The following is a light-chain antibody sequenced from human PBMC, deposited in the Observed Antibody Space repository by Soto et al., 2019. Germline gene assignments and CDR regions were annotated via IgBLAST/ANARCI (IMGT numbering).Light chain of an antibody. Sequence: EIVLTQSPATLSFSPLDIATLSFRASQSVSRSLTWYQQKPGQAPRLLIYDASTRATGIPPRFSGSGSGTDFTLTISSLEPEDFAVYYCQQRSNSFGGGTKVDIK. CDR2: DAS. CDR3: QQRSNS. V-gene: IGKV3-11*01. J-gene: IGKJ4*01. CDR1: QSVSRS.